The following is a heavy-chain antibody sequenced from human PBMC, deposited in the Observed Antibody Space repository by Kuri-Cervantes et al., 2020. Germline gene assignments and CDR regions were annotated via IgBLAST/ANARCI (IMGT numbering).Heavy chain of an antibody. Sequence: LSLTCAASGFTFSSYGMHWVRQAPGKGLEWVAVISYDGSNKYYADSVKGRFTISRDNSKNTLYLQMNSLRAEDTAVYYCAREGTEAISWDLLDYWGQGTLVTVSS. CDR1: GFTFSSYG. CDR3: AREGTEAISWDLLDY. D-gene: IGHD6-13*01. CDR2: ISYDGSNK. V-gene: IGHV3-30*03. J-gene: IGHJ4*02.